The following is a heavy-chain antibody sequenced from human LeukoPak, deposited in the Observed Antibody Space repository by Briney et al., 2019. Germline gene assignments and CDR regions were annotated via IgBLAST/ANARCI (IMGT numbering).Heavy chain of an antibody. J-gene: IGHJ5*02. V-gene: IGHV4-59*01. CDR2: IYYSGDT. CDR3: VRGPYGASISKWFDP. CDR1: RGSISGYP. Sequence: ASETLSLTCTVSRGSISGYPWSWIRQSPGGGLEWIGYIYYSGDTAYNPSLRSRVTLSVDTSKNQFSLQLRSVTTADTAVYYCVRGPYGASISKWFDPWGQGTQVIVSP. D-gene: IGHD4/OR15-4a*01.